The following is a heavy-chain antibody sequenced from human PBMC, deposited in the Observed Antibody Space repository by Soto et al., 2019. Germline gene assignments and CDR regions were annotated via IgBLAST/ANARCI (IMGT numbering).Heavy chain of an antibody. CDR2: IIPIFGTA. D-gene: IGHD2-8*01. CDR1: GGTFSSYA. V-gene: IGHV1-69*13. J-gene: IGHJ5*02. CDR3: ARDLGDCTNGVCPYNWFDP. Sequence: SVKVSCKASGGTFSSYAISWVRQAPGQGLEWMGGIIPIFGTANYAQKFQGRVTITADESTSTAYMELSSLRSEDTAVYYCARDLGDCTNGVCPYNWFDPWGQGTLVTVSS.